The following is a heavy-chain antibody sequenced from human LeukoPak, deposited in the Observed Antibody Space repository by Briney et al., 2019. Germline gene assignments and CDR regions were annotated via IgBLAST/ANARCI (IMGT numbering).Heavy chain of an antibody. CDR3: AKSGRDWDYYYYYMDV. J-gene: IGHJ6*03. CDR2: ISGSGGST. Sequence: PGGSLRLSCAASGFTFSSYAMSWVRQAPGKGLEWVSAISGSGGSTYYADSVKGRFTISRDNSKNTLYLQMNSLRAEDTAVYYCAKSGRDWDYYYYYMDVWGKGTTVTVSS. CDR1: GFTFSSYA. V-gene: IGHV3-23*01. D-gene: IGHD3/OR15-3a*01.